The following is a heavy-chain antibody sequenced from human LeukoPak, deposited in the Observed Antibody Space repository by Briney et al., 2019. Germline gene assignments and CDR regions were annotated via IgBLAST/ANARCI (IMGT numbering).Heavy chain of an antibody. J-gene: IGHJ5*01. Sequence: GGSLRLSCAASGFTFSSYEMNWVRQAPGKGLEGVSYISSSGSTIYYADTVKGRFTISRDNAKNSLYLQMNSLRPEDTAVYYCARDQQNGYSSGWSFDSWGQGTLVTVSS. V-gene: IGHV3-48*03. CDR3: ARDQQNGYSSGWSFDS. D-gene: IGHD6-19*01. CDR2: ISSSGSTI. CDR1: GFTFSSYE.